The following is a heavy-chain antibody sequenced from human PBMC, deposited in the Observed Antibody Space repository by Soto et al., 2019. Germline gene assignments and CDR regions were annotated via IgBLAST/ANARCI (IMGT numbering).Heavy chain of an antibody. D-gene: IGHD6-25*01. CDR1: GYTFTSYG. V-gene: IGHV1-18*01. CDR3: AATNLRGFYYGMDV. J-gene: IGHJ6*02. CDR2: ISTHNGYT. Sequence: ASVKVSCKASGYTFTSYGISWVRQAPGQGPEWIGWISTHNGYTNYAQKFQARVTMTTDTSTSTAYMELRSLKSDDTAVYYCAATNLRGFYYGMDVWGQGTTVTVSS.